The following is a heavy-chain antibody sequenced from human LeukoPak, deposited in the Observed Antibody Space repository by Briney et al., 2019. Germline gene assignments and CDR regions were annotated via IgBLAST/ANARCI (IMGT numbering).Heavy chain of an antibody. Sequence: GGSLRLSCAASGFTFSSYSMNWVRQAPGKGLEWASSISSSSSYIYYADSVKGRFTISRDNSKNTLYLQMNSLRAEDTAVYYCAKVYYVFWSGYLDFWGQGTLVTVSS. CDR1: GFTFSSYS. J-gene: IGHJ4*02. V-gene: IGHV3-21*04. CDR3: AKVYYVFWSGYLDF. D-gene: IGHD3-3*01. CDR2: ISSSSSYI.